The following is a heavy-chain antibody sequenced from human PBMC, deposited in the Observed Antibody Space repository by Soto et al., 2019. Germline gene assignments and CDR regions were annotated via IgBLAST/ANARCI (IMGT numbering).Heavy chain of an antibody. CDR2: IDYNGVT. V-gene: IGHV4-39*01. Sequence: LSLTCSVSVVSITSSDYYWAWIRLPPGKVLEWIGSIDYNGVTYSNPSLKGRITMSKDTSKNTFSLQVTSVTAADTAFYYCGKVLVGATRNYDSDHRGQGTQVKVSS. J-gene: IGHJ4*02. D-gene: IGHD2-15*01. CDR3: GKVLVGATRNYDSDH. CDR1: VVSITSSDYY.